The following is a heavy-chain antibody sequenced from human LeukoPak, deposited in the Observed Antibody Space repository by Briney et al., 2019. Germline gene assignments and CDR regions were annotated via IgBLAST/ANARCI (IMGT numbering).Heavy chain of an antibody. J-gene: IGHJ6*02. CDR2: INSDGSST. CDR3: ARALGQSYYYYGMDV. CDR1: GFTFSSYW. Sequence: GGSLRLSCAASGFTFSSYWMHWVRQAPGKGLVWVSRINSDGSSTSYADSVKSRFTISRDNAKNTLYLQMNSLRAEDTAVYYCARALGQSYYYYGMDVWGQGTTVTVSS. V-gene: IGHV3-74*01.